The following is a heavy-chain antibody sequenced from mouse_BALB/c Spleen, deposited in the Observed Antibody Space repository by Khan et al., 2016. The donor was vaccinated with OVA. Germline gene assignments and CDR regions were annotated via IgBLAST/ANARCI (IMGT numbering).Heavy chain of an antibody. D-gene: IGHD1-1*01. J-gene: IGHJ4*01. V-gene: IGHV3-2*02. CDR2: ISYSGST. Sequence: EVQLQESGPGLVKPSQSLSLTCTVTGYSITSDYAWNWIRQFPGNKLEWMGYISYSGSTSYNPSLQSRISITRDTSKNQFFLQLNSVTTEDTATYYFASDYYGSSVTDAMDYWGQGTSVTVSS. CDR1: GYSITSDYA. CDR3: ASDYYGSSVTDAMDY.